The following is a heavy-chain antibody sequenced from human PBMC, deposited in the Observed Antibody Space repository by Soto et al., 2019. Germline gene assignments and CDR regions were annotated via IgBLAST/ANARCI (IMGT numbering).Heavy chain of an antibody. CDR3: ARDFVRFPHFRYGMDV. Sequence: SETLSLTCAVSGYSISSGYYWGWIRQPPGKGLEWIGYIYYSGSTNYNPSLKSRVTISVDTSKNQFSLKLSSVTAADTAVYYCARDFVRFPHFRYGMDVWGQGTTVTVSS. CDR1: GYSISSGYY. D-gene: IGHD2-21*01. CDR2: IYYSGST. J-gene: IGHJ6*02. V-gene: IGHV4-38-2*02.